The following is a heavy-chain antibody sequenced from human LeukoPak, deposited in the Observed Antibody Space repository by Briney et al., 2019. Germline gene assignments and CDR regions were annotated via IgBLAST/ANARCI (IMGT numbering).Heavy chain of an antibody. CDR2: ISSNGGST. CDR1: GFTFSSYA. V-gene: IGHV3-64*01. CDR3: ARGSSSSSDNWFDP. J-gene: IGHJ5*02. Sequence: GGSLRLSCAASGFTFSSYAMHWVRQAPGKGLEYVSAISSNGGSTYYANSVKGRFTISRDNSKSTLYLQMGSLRAEDMAVYYCARGSSSSSDNWFDPWGQGTLVTVSS. D-gene: IGHD6-6*01.